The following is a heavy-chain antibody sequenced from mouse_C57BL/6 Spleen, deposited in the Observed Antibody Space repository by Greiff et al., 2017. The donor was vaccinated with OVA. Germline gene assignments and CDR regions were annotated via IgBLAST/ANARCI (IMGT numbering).Heavy chain of an antibody. D-gene: IGHD1-1*01. V-gene: IGHV10-1*01. CDR3: VRGSGSSYDY. CDR1: GFSFNTYA. Sequence: VQLVESGGGLVQPKGSLKLSCAASGFSFNTYAMNWVRQAPGKGLEWVARIRSKSNNYATYYADSVKDRFTISRDDSESMLYLQMNNLKTEDTAMYYCVRGSGSSYDYWGQGTTLTVSS. CDR2: IRSKSNNYAT. J-gene: IGHJ2*01.